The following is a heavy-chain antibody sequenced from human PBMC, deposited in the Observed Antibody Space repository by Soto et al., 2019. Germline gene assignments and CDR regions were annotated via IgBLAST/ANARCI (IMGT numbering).Heavy chain of an antibody. CDR2: ISGSGGST. Sequence: GRSLRLSCAASGFTFSSYAMSWVRQAPGKGLEWVSAISGSGGSTYYADSVKGRFTISRDNSKNTLYLQMNSLRAEDTAVYYCAKGNGDYDYGMDVWGQGTTVTVSS. V-gene: IGHV3-23*01. J-gene: IGHJ6*02. CDR1: GFTFSSYA. D-gene: IGHD4-17*01. CDR3: AKGNGDYDYGMDV.